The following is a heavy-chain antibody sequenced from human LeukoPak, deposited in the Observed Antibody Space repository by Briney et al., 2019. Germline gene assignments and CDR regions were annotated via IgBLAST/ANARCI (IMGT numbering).Heavy chain of an antibody. CDR3: ARTPLSPWYFDY. CDR2: ISSSGSTI. V-gene: IGHV3-48*03. CDR1: GFTFSSFE. J-gene: IGHJ4*02. Sequence: PGGSLRLSCAASGFTFSSFEMNWVRQAPGKGLEWVSYISSSGSTIYYADSVKGRFTISRDNAKNSLYLQMSSLRAEDTAVYYCARTPLSPWYFDYWGQGTLVTVSS.